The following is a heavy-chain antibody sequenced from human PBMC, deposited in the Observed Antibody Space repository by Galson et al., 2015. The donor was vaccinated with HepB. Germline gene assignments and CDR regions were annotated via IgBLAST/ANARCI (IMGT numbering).Heavy chain of an antibody. CDR3: AKVTTTTMIVVGIWGH. D-gene: IGHD3-22*01. CDR2: ISPSGSST. V-gene: IGHV3-23*01. J-gene: IGHJ4*02. CDR1: GFTFKDYA. Sequence: SLRLSCAASGFTFKDYAMSWVRQAPGKGLEWVTTISPSGSSTSYANSVKGRFTISRDNSKNTLFLQMNSLRAEDTAIFYCAKVTTTTMIVVGIWGHWGQGTLVTVSS.